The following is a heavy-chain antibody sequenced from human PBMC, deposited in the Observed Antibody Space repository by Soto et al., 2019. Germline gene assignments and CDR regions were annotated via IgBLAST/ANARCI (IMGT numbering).Heavy chain of an antibody. J-gene: IGHJ5*02. CDR1: GGSFSGYY. V-gene: IGHV4-34*01. CDR3: ARGVVPAAMLFSPNWFDP. Sequence: SETLSLTCAVYGGSFSGYYWSWIRQPPGKGLEWIGEINHSGSTNYNPSLKSRVTISVDTSKNQFSLKLSSVTAADTAVYYCARGVVPAAMLFSPNWFDPWGQGTLVTVSS. CDR2: INHSGST. D-gene: IGHD2-2*01.